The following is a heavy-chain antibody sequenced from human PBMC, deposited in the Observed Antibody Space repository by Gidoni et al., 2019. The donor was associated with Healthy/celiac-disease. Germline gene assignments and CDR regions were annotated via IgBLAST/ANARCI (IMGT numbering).Heavy chain of an antibody. CDR1: GFTFSSYA. D-gene: IGHD2-15*01. CDR2: ISGSGGST. CDR3: ASSFGRWYSCLCTLDY. J-gene: IGHJ4*02. V-gene: IGHV3-23*01. Sequence: EVQLLESGGGLVQPGGSLGLSCAASGFTFSSYAMSWVRQAPGKGLEWVSAISGSGGSTYYADSVKGRFTISRDNSKNTLYLQMNSLRAEDTAVYYCASSFGRWYSCLCTLDYWGQGTLVTVSS.